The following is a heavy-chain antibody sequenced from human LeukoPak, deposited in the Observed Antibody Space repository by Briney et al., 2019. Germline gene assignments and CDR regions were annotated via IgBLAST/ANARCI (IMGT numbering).Heavy chain of an antibody. V-gene: IGHV3-74*01. CDR2: INSDGSST. J-gene: IGHJ6*02. D-gene: IGHD3-22*01. CDR3: AREVGWSSGYTYYYYYYGMDV. Sequence: GGSLRLSCVASGFTFSSYWMHWVRQAPGKGLVWVSRINSDGSSTSYADSVKGRFTISRDNAKNTLYLQMNSLRAEDTAVYYCAREVGWSSGYTYYYYYYGMDVWGQGTTVTVSS. CDR1: GFTFSSYW.